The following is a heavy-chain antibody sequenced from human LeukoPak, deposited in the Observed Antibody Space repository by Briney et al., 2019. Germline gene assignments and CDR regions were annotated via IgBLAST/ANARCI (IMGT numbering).Heavy chain of an antibody. CDR1: GLTVSNHW. CDR2: IREERGQE. CDR3: ARRIAARREFDY. Sequence: PGGSLRLSCVASGLTVSNHWMSWVRQAPGKGLEWVANIREERGQEYYVDSVKGRFTISRDNSKNMLYLQMTSLRAEDTAVYYCARRIAARREFDYWGQGTLVTVSS. D-gene: IGHD6-6*01. J-gene: IGHJ4*02. V-gene: IGHV3-7*01.